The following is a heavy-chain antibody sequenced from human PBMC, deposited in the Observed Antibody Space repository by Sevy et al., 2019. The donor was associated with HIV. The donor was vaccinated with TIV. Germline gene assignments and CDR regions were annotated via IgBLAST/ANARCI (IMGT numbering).Heavy chain of an antibody. V-gene: IGHV3-21*01. CDR2: ISSSSSYI. J-gene: IGHJ4*02. Sequence: GGSLRLSCAASGFTFSSYSMNWVRQAPGKGLEWVSSISSSSSYIYYADSVKGRLTMSRDNAKNSLYLQMNSLRAEDTAVYYCARSDGGSDFWSGYYDYWGQGTLVTVSS. D-gene: IGHD3-3*01. CDR3: ARSDGGSDFWSGYYDY. CDR1: GFTFSSYS.